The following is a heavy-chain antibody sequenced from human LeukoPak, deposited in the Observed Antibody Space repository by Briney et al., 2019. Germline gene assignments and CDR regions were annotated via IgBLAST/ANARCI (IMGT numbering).Heavy chain of an antibody. V-gene: IGHV4-59*08. CDR1: GGSISSYY. J-gene: IGHJ4*02. CDR3: ARHQKDTAMAAFDY. Sequence: SETLSLTCTVSGGSISSYYWSWIRQPPGKGLEWIGYIYYSGSTNYNPSLKSRVTISVDTSKNQFSLKLSSVTAADTAVYYCARHQKDTAMAAFDYWGQGTLVTVSS. CDR2: IYYSGST. D-gene: IGHD5-18*01.